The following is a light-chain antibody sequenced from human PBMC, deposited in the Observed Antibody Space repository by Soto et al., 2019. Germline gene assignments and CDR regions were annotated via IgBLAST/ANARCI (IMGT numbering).Light chain of an antibody. CDR3: SAWDDRLSVV. CDR2: SNN. Sequence: QSVLTQPPSASGTPGQTVTISCSGSRSNIGTNYVYWYQQLPGTAPKLLIFSNNKRPSGVPDRFSGSKSGTSASLAISGLRSEDEADYYCSAWDDRLSVVFGGGTKLTVL. CDR1: RSNIGTNY. V-gene: IGLV1-47*02. J-gene: IGLJ3*02.